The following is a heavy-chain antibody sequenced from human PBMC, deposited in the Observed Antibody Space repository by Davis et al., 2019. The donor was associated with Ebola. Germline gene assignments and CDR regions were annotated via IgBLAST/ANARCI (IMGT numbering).Heavy chain of an antibody. Sequence: AASVKVSCKASGYTFTTYDIHWVRQATGQGLEWVGWMNPNSENTGYAQKFQGRVTMTRSTSISTAYMELSSLRSEDTAVYYCARGGYFDWLTRWHYYGMDVWGQGTTVTVSS. CDR3: ARGGYFDWLTRWHYYGMDV. V-gene: IGHV1-8*01. CDR1: GYTFTTYD. D-gene: IGHD3-9*01. CDR2: MNPNSENT. J-gene: IGHJ6*02.